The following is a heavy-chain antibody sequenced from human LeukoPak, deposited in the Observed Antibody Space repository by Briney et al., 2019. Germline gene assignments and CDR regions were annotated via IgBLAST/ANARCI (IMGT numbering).Heavy chain of an antibody. CDR2: IYTSGST. J-gene: IGHJ6*03. D-gene: IGHD2-8*02. CDR3: ARDFSGDYMDV. V-gene: IGHV4-61*02. CDR1: GGSISSGSYY. Sequence: SETLSLTCTVSGGSISSGSYYWSWIRQPAGKGLEWIGRIYTSGSTNYNPSLKSRVTISVDTPKNQFSLKLSSVTAADTAVYYCARDFSGDYMDVWGEGTTVTVSS.